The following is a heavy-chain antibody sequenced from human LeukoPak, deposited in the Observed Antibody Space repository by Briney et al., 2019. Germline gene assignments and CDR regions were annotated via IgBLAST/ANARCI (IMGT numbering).Heavy chain of an antibody. CDR3: ARSLVRRNHSWFDP. J-gene: IGHJ5*02. D-gene: IGHD2-21*01. V-gene: IGHV3-23*01. Sequence: ETGGSLRLSCSASGFTFSSYAMTWVRQAPGKGLEWVSTVDTSGGSTYYGDSVKGRFTISRDNSKNTLFLQMNGLSAEDTAVYYCARSLVRRNHSWFDPWGQGTLVTVPS. CDR1: GFTFSSYA. CDR2: VDTSGGST.